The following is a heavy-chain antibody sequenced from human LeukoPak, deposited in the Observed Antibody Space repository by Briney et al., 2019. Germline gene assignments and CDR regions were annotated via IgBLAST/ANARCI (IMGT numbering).Heavy chain of an antibody. Sequence: SETLSLTCTVSGGSISSYYWSWIRQPPGKGLEWIGYIYYSGSTNYNPSLKSRVTISVDTSKNQFSLKLSSVTAADTAVYYCARLTDTAMVTGAFDIWGQGTMVTVSS. CDR3: ARLTDTAMVTGAFDI. D-gene: IGHD5-18*01. CDR1: GGSISSYY. V-gene: IGHV4-59*08. CDR2: IYYSGST. J-gene: IGHJ3*02.